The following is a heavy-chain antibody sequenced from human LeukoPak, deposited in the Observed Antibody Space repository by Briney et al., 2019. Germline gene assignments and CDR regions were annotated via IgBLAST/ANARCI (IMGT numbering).Heavy chain of an antibody. J-gene: IGHJ5*02. CDR3: AKDRGIKWFDP. Sequence: PGGSLRLSCAASGFTFSSYGMHWVRQAPGKGLEWVAVISYDGSNKYYADSVKGRFTISRDNSKNTLYLQMNSLRAEDTAVYYCAKDRGIKWFDPWGQGTLVTVSS. V-gene: IGHV3-30*18. CDR2: ISYDGSNK. D-gene: IGHD3-10*01. CDR1: GFTFSSYG.